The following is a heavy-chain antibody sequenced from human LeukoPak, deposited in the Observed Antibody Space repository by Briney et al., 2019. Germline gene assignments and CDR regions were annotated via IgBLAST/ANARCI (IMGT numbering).Heavy chain of an antibody. CDR3: ARGSYYYGSGSYYGVFDY. Sequence: SQTLSLTCAVSGGSISSGGYSWSWIRQPPGKGLEWIGRIYTSGSTNYNPSLKSRVTISVDTSKNQFSLKLSSVTAADTAVYYCARGSYYYGSGSYYGVFDYWGQGTLVTASS. J-gene: IGHJ4*02. V-gene: IGHV4-61*02. CDR1: GGSISSGGYS. CDR2: IYTSGST. D-gene: IGHD3-10*01.